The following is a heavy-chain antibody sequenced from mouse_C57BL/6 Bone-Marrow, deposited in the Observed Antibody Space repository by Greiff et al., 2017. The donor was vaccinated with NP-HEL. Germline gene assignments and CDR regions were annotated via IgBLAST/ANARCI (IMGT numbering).Heavy chain of an antibody. CDR1: GYTFTDYY. Sequence: VQLQQSGPVLVKPGASVKMSCKASGYTFTDYYMNWVKQSHGKSLEWIGVINPYNGGTSYNQKFKGKATLTVDKSSSTAYMELNSLTSEDSAGYYCARGGFPWFAYWGQGTLVTVSA. V-gene: IGHV1-19*01. CDR2: INPYNGGT. J-gene: IGHJ3*01. D-gene: IGHD3-1*01. CDR3: ARGGFPWFAY.